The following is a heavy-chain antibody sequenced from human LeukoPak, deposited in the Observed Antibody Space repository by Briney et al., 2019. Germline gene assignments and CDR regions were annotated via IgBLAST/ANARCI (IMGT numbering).Heavy chain of an antibody. J-gene: IGHJ3*02. CDR1: GGSISSNY. Sequence: SDTLSLTCSVSGGSISSNYWTWLRQSPARGLEYIGHVSYTGRTRYNPSLQRRLIISLDTSNNHFSLQLTSVSAADTAVYYCARLLDYDNSGAPDIFDIWGQGTMVTVSS. CDR2: VSYTGRT. D-gene: IGHD3-22*01. V-gene: IGHV4-59*07. CDR3: ARLLDYDNSGAPDIFDI.